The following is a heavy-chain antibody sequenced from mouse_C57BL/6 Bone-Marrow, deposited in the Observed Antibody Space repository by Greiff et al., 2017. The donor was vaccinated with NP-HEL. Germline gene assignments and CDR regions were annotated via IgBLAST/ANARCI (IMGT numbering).Heavy chain of an antibody. CDR1: GYTFTSYW. Sequence: VQLQQPGAELVKPGASVKLSCKASGYTFTSYWMHWVKQRPGQGLEWIGMIHPNSGSTNYNEKFKSKATLTVDKSSSTAYMQLSSLTSEDSAVYYCARRTYYYGRAMDYWGQGTSVTVSS. V-gene: IGHV1-64*01. D-gene: IGHD1-1*01. CDR3: ARRTYYYGRAMDY. J-gene: IGHJ4*01. CDR2: IHPNSGST.